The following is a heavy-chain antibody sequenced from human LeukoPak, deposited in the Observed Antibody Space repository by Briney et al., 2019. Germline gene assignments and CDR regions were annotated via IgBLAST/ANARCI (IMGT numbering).Heavy chain of an antibody. D-gene: IGHD2-2*01. CDR1: GGSISSGGYY. Sequence: PSETLSLTCTVSGGSISSGGYYWSWIRQHPGKGLEWIGYIYYSGSTYYNPSLKSRVTISVDTSKNQFSLKLSSVTAADTAVYYCARERYCSSTSCPDAGNSDYWGQGTLVTVSS. CDR3: ARERYCSSTSCPDAGNSDY. V-gene: IGHV4-31*03. CDR2: IYYSGST. J-gene: IGHJ4*02.